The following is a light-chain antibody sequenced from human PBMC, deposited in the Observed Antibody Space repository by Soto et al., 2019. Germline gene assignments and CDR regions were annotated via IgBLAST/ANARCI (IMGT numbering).Light chain of an antibody. Sequence: DIPITHSLSSLSASVSPRVTITCQPSQDVSNYLNWYQQKLGKAPKLLIYDASNLETGVPSRFSGSGSGTDFTFTISSLQPEDIATYYCQQYDNLPITFGQGTRLEI. V-gene: IGKV1-33*01. J-gene: IGKJ5*01. CDR1: QDVSNY. CDR2: DAS. CDR3: QQYDNLPIT.